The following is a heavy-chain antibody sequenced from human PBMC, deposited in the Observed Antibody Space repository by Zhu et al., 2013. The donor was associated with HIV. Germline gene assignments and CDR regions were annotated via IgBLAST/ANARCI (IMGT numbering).Heavy chain of an antibody. CDR2: ISGYNGNT. CDR3: ARDRFRGVITDV. J-gene: IGHJ6*02. D-gene: IGHD3-10*01. V-gene: IGHV1-18*01. CDR1: GYTFTSYA. Sequence: QVQLVQSGAEVKKPGASVRVSCKASGYTFTSYAITWVRQVPGQGLEWMGWISGYNGNTNSAVKFEGRVTMTTDAATATAYMELRSLTSDDSAVYYCARDRFRGVITDVWGQGDHGHRLL.